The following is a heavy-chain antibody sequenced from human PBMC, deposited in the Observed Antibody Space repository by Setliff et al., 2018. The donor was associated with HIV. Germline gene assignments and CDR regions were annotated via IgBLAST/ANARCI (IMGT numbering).Heavy chain of an antibody. D-gene: IGHD3-3*01. CDR3: ARQSGYTRGWDIFGLVAGSFDI. V-gene: IGHV4-39*01. CDR2: IYYSGNT. J-gene: IGHJ3*02. Sequence: ASETLSLTCNVSDGSISSSSYYWAWIRQPPGKGLEWIGTIYYSGNTYYRPSLKSRVTVSIDTSKNQFSLRLNYVTAADTAVYYCARQSGYTRGWDIFGLVAGSFDIWGQGTMVTVSS. CDR1: DGSISSSSYY.